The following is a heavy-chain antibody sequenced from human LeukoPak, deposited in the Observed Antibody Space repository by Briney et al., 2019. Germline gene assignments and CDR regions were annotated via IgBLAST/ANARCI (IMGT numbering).Heavy chain of an antibody. CDR3: ARGPTDYYDSSGYFGPFYYFDY. J-gene: IGHJ4*02. V-gene: IGHV4-39*07. CDR2: IYYSGST. Sequence: SETLSLTCTVSGGSISSSSYYWGWIRQPPGKGLEWIGSIYYSGSTYYNPSLKSRVTISVDTSKNQFSLKLSSVTAADTAVYYCARGPTDYYDSSGYFGPFYYFDYWGQGTLVTVSS. CDR1: GGSISSSSYY. D-gene: IGHD3-22*01.